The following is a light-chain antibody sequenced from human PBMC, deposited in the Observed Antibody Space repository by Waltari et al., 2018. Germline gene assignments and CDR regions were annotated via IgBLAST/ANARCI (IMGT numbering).Light chain of an antibody. Sequence: SALTQPASVPGSPGQSTSISCTGISSDAGGFNFVSWYQQQPGKAPKLMIYDVFNRPSGVSTLFSGSXSDNAAXLAIXGLXXXXGXVYYXSXXXXXXXHVVFGG. CDR2: DVF. CDR1: SSDAGGFNF. J-gene: IGLJ2*01. CDR3: SXXXXXXXHVV. V-gene: IGLV2-14*03.